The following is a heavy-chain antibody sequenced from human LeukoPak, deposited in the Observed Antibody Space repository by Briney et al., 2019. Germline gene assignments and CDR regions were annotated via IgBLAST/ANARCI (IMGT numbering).Heavy chain of an antibody. CDR1: GFTFSNYG. CDR3: VKTTITIYYFEY. CDR2: ISDSGSST. Sequence: GGSLRLSCAASGFTFSNYGMSWVRQAPGKGPQWVSSISDSGSSTYYVDSVKGRFTVSRDNSKNTLYLQMNSLRVEDMAVYYCVKTTITIYYFEYWGQGTLVTVSS. J-gene: IGHJ4*02. D-gene: IGHD4-11*01. V-gene: IGHV3-23*01.